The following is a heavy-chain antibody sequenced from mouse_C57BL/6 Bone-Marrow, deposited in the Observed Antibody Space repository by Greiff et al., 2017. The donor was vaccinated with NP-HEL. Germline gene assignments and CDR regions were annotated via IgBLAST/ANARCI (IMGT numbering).Heavy chain of an antibody. CDR2: IWSGGST. D-gene: IGHD1-1*01. V-gene: IGHV2-2*01. CDR3: ASYYGFAY. CDR1: GFSLTSYG. J-gene: IGHJ3*01. Sequence: VQLQQSGPGLVQPSQSLSITCTVSGFSLTSYGVHWVRQSPGKGLEWLGVIWSGGSTDYSAAFISRLSISKDNSKSQVFFKMHSLQADDTAIYYCASYYGFAYWGQGTLVTVSA.